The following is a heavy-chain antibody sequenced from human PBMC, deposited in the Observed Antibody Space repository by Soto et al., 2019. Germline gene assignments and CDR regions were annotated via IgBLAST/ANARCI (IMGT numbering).Heavy chain of an antibody. CDR3: ARLYGHLTHGMDV. J-gene: IGHJ6*02. Sequence: SETLSLTCTVSGGSISSSSYYWGWIRQPPGKGLEWIGSIYYSGSTYYNPSLKSRVTISVDTSKNQFSLKLSSVTAADTAVHYCARLYGHLTHGMDVWGQGTTVTVSS. D-gene: IGHD3-10*01. V-gene: IGHV4-39*01. CDR1: GGSISSSSYY. CDR2: IYYSGST.